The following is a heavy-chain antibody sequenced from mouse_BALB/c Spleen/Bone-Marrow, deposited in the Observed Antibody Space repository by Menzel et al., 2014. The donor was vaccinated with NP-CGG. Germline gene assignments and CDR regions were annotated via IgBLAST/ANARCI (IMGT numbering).Heavy chain of an antibody. CDR1: GFSLTTYG. J-gene: IGHJ4*01. D-gene: IGHD2-14*01. CDR2: IWGEGSR. Sequence: VKLMESGPGLVAPSQSLSITCTVSGFSLTTYGVSWVRQPPGKALEWLGVIWGEGSRDYRSAFIYRMNISKDTSKCQVFLKLNSLQTDDTATYWCAKQDYYRYDCSMDYWGQGTSVTVSS. CDR3: AKQDYYRYDCSMDY. V-gene: IGHV2-3*01.